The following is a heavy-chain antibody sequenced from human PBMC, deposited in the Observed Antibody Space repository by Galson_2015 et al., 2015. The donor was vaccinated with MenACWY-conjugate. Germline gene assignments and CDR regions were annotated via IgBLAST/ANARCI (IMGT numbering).Heavy chain of an antibody. CDR1: GYTFSSDG. CDR2: ISAYNGKT. Sequence: SVKVSCKASGYTFSSDGLSWVRQAPGQGLEWMGWISAYNGKTKYAEKVQGRVTMTTDTSTSTAYMELRSLRSDDTAVYYCARDEDDRYRRFEYWGQGTLVTVSS. CDR3: ARDEDDRYRRFEY. J-gene: IGHJ4*02. D-gene: IGHD5-12*01. V-gene: IGHV1-18*01.